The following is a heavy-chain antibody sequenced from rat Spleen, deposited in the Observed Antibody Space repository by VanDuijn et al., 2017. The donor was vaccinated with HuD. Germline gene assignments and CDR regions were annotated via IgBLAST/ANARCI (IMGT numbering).Heavy chain of an antibody. CDR1: GFTFSDYY. Sequence: EVHLVESGGDLVQPGRSLKLSCAASGFTFSDYYMAWVRQAPKKGLEWVATISYDGSITYYRDSVKGRFTISRDTAQNILYLQMNSPRSEDTATYYCTRGGYFGYWGQGVMVTVSS. CDR2: ISYDGSIT. CDR3: TRGGYFGY. V-gene: IGHV5-7*01. D-gene: IGHD2-5*01. J-gene: IGHJ2*01.